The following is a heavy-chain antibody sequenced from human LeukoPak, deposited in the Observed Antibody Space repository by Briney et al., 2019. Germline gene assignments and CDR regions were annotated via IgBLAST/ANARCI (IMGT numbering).Heavy chain of an antibody. CDR1: GVGVSNNSAA. J-gene: IGHJ4*02. CDR3: ATGSSSYDY. D-gene: IGHD6-13*01. Sequence: SQTLSLACAISGVGVSNNSAAWSWIRQSPSRGLEWLGRTYYRSKWYNDYAVSVKSRITINPDTSKNQFSLQLNSVTPEDTAVYDCATGSSSYDYWGQGTLVTVSS. CDR2: TYYRSKWYN. V-gene: IGHV6-1*01.